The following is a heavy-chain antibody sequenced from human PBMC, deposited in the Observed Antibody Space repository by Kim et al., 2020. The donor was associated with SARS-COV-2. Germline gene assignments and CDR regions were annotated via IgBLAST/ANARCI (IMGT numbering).Heavy chain of an antibody. Sequence: GGSLRLSCAASGFTFSSYAMSWVRQAPGKGLEWVSVIYSGGSSTYYADSVKGRFTISRDNSKNTLYLQMNSLRAEDTAVYYCAKVDILLGGGQIAAAGAFDYWGQGTLVTVSS. D-gene: IGHD6-13*01. CDR3: AKVDILLGGGQIAAAGAFDY. J-gene: IGHJ4*02. CDR2: IYSGGSST. CDR1: GFTFSSYA. V-gene: IGHV3-23*03.